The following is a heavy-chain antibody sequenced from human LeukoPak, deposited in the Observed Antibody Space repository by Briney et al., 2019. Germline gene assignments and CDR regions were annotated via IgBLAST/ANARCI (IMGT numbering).Heavy chain of an antibody. V-gene: IGHV3-48*03. D-gene: IGHD2-2*01. CDR2: ISSSGSTI. CDR3: AREGADKCSSTSCYPGGYYYYGMDV. Sequence: GGSLRLSRAASGFTFSSYEMNWVRQAPGKGLEWVSYISSSGSTIYYADSVKGRFTISRDNAKNSLYLQMNSLRAEDTAVYYCAREGADKCSSTSCYPGGYYYYGMDVWGKGTTVTVSS. CDR1: GFTFSSYE. J-gene: IGHJ6*04.